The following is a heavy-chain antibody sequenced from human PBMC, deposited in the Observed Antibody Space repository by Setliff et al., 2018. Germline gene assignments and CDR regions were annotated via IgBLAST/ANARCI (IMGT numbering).Heavy chain of an antibody. J-gene: IGHJ3*02. CDR3: ASRPAYWVPRAFDI. V-gene: IGHV3-7*03. CDR1: GFTFSSYW. Sequence: PGGSLRLSCAASGFTFSSYWMNWVRQAPGKGLEWVANIKQDGSVKNYVDSVKGRFTISRDNAKNSLYLQMNSLRAEDTAVYYCASRPAYWVPRAFDIWGQGTMVTVSS. D-gene: IGHD2-15*01. CDR2: IKQDGSVK.